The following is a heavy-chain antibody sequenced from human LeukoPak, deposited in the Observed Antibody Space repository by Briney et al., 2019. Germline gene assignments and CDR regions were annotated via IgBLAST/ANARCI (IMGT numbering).Heavy chain of an antibody. CDR1: GYTFTSYY. CDR2: INPSGGST. J-gene: IGHJ5*02. Sequence: ASVKVSCKASGYTFTSYYMHWVRQAPGQGLEWMGIINPSGGSTSYAQKFQGRVTMTRDTSTSTVYMELSSLRSEDTAVYYCARLNLDYDFWSGYFSNWFDPWGQGTLVTVSS. CDR3: ARLNLDYDFWSGYFSNWFDP. D-gene: IGHD3-3*01. V-gene: IGHV1-46*01.